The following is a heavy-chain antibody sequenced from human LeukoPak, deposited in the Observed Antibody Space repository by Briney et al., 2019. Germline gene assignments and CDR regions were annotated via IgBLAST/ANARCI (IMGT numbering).Heavy chain of an antibody. Sequence: PGGSLRLSCAASGFTFSSYAMSWVRQAPGNGLEWVSAISGSRGSTYYADSVKGRFTIPRDNSKNTLYLQMNSLRAEDTALYYCAKRGMTTIYEGFDYWGQGALVTVPS. J-gene: IGHJ4*02. CDR2: ISGSRGST. V-gene: IGHV3-23*01. D-gene: IGHD5-24*01. CDR1: GFTFSSYA. CDR3: AKRGMTTIYEGFDY.